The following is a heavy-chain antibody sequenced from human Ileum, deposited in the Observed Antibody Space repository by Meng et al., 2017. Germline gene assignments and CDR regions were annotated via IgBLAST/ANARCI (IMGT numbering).Heavy chain of an antibody. V-gene: IGHV4-34*01. J-gene: IGHJ4*02. CDR1: GCVFNDNY. D-gene: IGHD3-22*01. CDR2: INYSGQT. CDR3: ARVDFRCDLYDSTGFGH. Sequence: PAMAHSLTCTVYGCVFNDNYCTWIRQSPVQRLELIGEINYSGQTNSNPYLRSRATISVDTSNNLLSLRLISVRDADMAVYYCARVDFRCDLYDSTGFGHWGQGTLVTVSS.